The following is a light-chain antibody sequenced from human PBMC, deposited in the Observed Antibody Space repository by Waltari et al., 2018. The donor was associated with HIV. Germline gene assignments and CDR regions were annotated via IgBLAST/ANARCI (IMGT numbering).Light chain of an antibody. CDR2: EVD. V-gene: IGLV2-11*01. Sequence: QSALTQPHSVSGSPGQSVPISCTGTSSDIGYFDYVPWSQQYPGKAPKVIIYEVDQRPSGVPDRFTGSKSGITASLTISGLQGEDEADYYCCSYAGAYTYVFGTGTKVNVL. J-gene: IGLJ1*01. CDR1: SSDIGYFDY. CDR3: CSYAGAYTYV.